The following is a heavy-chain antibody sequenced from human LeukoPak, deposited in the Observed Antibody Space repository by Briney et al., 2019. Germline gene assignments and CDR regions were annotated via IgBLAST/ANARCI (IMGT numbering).Heavy chain of an antibody. Sequence: PSETLSLTCTVSGGSISSYYWSWIRQPPGKGLEWTGYIYYSGSTNYNPSLKSRVTISVDTSKNQFSLKLSSVTAADTAVYYCAREGPGELRGNFDYWGQGTLVTVSS. V-gene: IGHV4-59*12. CDR2: IYYSGST. CDR3: AREGPGELRGNFDY. D-gene: IGHD1-26*01. CDR1: GGSISSYY. J-gene: IGHJ4*02.